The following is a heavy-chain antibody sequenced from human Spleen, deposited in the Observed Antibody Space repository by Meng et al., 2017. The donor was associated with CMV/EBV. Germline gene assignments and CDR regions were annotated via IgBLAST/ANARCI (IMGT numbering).Heavy chain of an antibody. CDR2: INWDGASA. D-gene: IGHD2-2*01. CDR1: VFPFDGYG. J-gene: IGHJ5*02. CDR3: ARERISSPTSNWLDP. V-gene: IGHV3-20*03. Sequence: SVFPFDGYGMSWVRQPPGKGLEWVSSINWDGASADYADSVKGRFTTSRDNAKNSLFLQMNSLTAEDTAFYYCARERISSPTSNWLDPWGQGTLVTVSS.